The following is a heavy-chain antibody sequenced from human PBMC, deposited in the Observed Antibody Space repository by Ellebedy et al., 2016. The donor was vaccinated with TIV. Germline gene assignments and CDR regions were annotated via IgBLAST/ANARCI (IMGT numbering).Heavy chain of an antibody. CDR2: ISSGSSSI. CDR1: GFTFSLYS. V-gene: IGHV3-48*01. Sequence: GESLKISCAASGFTFSLYSMNWVRQAPGKGLEWISYISSGSSSIYYADSVKGRFTITRDNDKNLLYLQMSSLRVEDTAVYYCARDFRQWLAQGDALDVWGQGTMVTVSS. CDR3: ARDFRQWLAQGDALDV. D-gene: IGHD6-19*01. J-gene: IGHJ3*01.